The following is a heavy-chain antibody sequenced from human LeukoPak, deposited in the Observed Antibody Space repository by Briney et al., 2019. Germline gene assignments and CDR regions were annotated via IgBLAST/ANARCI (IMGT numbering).Heavy chain of an antibody. D-gene: IGHD4-17*01. J-gene: IGHJ5*02. CDR1: GGTFNNSA. CDR2: IMPLFGTA. V-gene: IGHV1-69*05. Sequence: SVKVSCKTSGGTFNNSAISWLRQAPGQGLEWLGGIMPLFGTAGYAQKFQGRVTITKDKSTRTVYLELTSLTSDDTAVYYCARDVHGDYGSGWFDPWGQGTLVSVSS. CDR3: ARDVHGDYGSGWFDP.